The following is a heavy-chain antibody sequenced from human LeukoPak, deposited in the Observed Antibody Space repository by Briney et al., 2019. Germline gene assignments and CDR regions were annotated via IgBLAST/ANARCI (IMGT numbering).Heavy chain of an antibody. V-gene: IGHV3-23*01. D-gene: IGHD3/OR15-3a*01. Sequence: PGGSLRLSCAASGFTFSNYAMSWVRQAPGKGLEWVSGISDSGSSTFYAGSVKGRFTISRDNSQNTLYLQMNSLRAEDTAVYYCAKLDCSSGLFDYWGQGTLVTVSS. CDR3: AKLDCSSGLFDY. J-gene: IGHJ4*02. CDR2: ISDSGSST. CDR1: GFTFSNYA.